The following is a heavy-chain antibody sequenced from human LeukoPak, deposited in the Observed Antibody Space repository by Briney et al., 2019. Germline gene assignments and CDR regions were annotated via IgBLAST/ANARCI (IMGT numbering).Heavy chain of an antibody. D-gene: IGHD3-22*01. CDR3: ARAWGYYDSSGPFDY. CDR1: GGSFSGYY. V-gene: IGHV4-34*01. CDR2: INHSGST. J-gene: IGHJ4*02. Sequence: SETLSLTCAVYGGSFSGYYWSWIRQPPGKGLEWIGEINHSGSTNYNPSLKSRVTISVDTSKNQFSLKLSSVTAADTAVYYCARAWGYYDSSGPFDYWGQGTLVTVSS.